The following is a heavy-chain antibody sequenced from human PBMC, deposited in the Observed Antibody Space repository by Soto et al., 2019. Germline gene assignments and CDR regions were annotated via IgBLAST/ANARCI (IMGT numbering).Heavy chain of an antibody. D-gene: IGHD6-25*01. CDR1: GGYISSYY. V-gene: IGHV4-59*12. J-gene: IGHJ4*02. CDR2: IYYSGST. CDR3: ARGTRSSGIDY. Sequence: PSETLSLTCTVSGGYISSYYWSWIRQPPGKGLEWIGYIYYSGSTNYNPSLKSRVTISVDTSKNQFSLKLSSVTAADTAVYYCARGTRSSGIDYWGQGTLVTVSS.